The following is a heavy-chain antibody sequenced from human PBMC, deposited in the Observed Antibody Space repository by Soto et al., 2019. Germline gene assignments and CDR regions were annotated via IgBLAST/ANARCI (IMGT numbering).Heavy chain of an antibody. CDR2: IVVGSGNT. CDR1: GFTFTSSA. CDR3: ARDRAFWSGPPDPYYYYGMDV. D-gene: IGHD3-3*01. J-gene: IGHJ6*02. Sequence: SVKVSCKASGFTFTSSAVQWVRQARGQRLEWIGWIVVGSGNTNYAQKFQERVTITRDMSTSTAYMELSSLRSEDTAVYYCARDRAFWSGPPDPYYYYGMDVWGQGTTVTVSS. V-gene: IGHV1-58*01.